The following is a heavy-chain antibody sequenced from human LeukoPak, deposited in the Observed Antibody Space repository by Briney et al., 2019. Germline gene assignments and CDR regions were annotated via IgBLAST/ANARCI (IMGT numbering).Heavy chain of an antibody. Sequence: ASVKVSCKASGYTFTSYAMNWVRQAPGQGLEWMGWINTNTGNPTHAQGFTGRFVFSLDTSVSTAYLQISSLKAEDTAVYYCARTGGGSSGYYGDYYYYYGMDVWGQGTTVTVSS. V-gene: IGHV7-4-1*02. J-gene: IGHJ6*02. CDR2: INTNTGNP. CDR1: GYTFTSYA. D-gene: IGHD3-22*01. CDR3: ARTGGGSSGYYGDYYYYYGMDV.